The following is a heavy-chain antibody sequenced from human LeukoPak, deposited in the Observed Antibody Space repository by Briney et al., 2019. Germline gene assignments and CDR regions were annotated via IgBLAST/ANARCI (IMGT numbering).Heavy chain of an antibody. CDR3: ARLRMTTVTVDY. Sequence: WGSLRLSCAASGFTFSDYYMSWIRQAPGKGLEWVSYISSSGSTIYYADSVKGRFTISRDNAKNSLYLQMNSLRAEDTAVYYCARLRMTTVTVDYWGQGTLVTVSS. V-gene: IGHV3-11*01. CDR2: ISSSGSTI. J-gene: IGHJ4*02. D-gene: IGHD4-17*01. CDR1: GFTFSDYY.